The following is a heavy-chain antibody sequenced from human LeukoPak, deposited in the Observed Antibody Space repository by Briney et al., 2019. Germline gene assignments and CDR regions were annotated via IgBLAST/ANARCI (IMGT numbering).Heavy chain of an antibody. V-gene: IGHV3-23*01. D-gene: IGHD3-10*02. J-gene: IGHJ4*02. Sequence: PGGSLRLSCAASGFSFSTCAMNWVRQAPGKGLEWVSAISGSGSNTYYADSVKGRFTLSRDNSKNTLYLQMNSLGAEDTALYYCAKDVRGYNRPFDYSGQGTLVTVSS. CDR2: ISGSGSNT. CDR3: AKDVRGYNRPFDY. CDR1: GFSFSTCA.